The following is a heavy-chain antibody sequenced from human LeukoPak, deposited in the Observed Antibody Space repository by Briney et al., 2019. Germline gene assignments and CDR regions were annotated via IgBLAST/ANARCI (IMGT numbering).Heavy chain of an antibody. J-gene: IGHJ4*02. CDR1: GFTFSSYA. Sequence: GGSLRLSCAASGFTFSSYAMSWVRQAPGKGLEWVSSISGSGNRTYYADSVKGRFTISRDNAKNTLHLQMNSLRAEDTAVYYCTRVAGSGSVDWGQGTLVTVSS. V-gene: IGHV3-23*01. CDR3: TRVAGSGSVD. CDR2: ISGSGNRT. D-gene: IGHD1-26*01.